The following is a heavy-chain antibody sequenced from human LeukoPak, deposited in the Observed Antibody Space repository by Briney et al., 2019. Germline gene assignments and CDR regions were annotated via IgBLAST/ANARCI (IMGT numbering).Heavy chain of an antibody. J-gene: IGHJ5*02. CDR1: EFAFGSEA. V-gene: IGHV3-74*01. Sequence: GGSLRLSCAVSEFAFGSEAMSWVRQAPGKGLEWVSRINPDGSTTTYADSVKGRFTISRDNAKNTVYLQMSSLRAEDTAVYYCARVLSGSWDWFDPWGQGTLVTVSS. CDR3: ARVLSGSWDWFDP. D-gene: IGHD3-22*01. CDR2: INPDGSTT.